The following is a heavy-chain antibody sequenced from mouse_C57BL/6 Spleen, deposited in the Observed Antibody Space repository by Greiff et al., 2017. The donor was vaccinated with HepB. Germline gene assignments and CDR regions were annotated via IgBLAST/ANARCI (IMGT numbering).Heavy chain of an antibody. CDR3: ARPPGRLQSYAMDY. V-gene: IGHV5-9*01. J-gene: IGHJ4*01. CDR2: ISGGGGNT. Sequence: EVMLVESGGGLVKPGGSLKLSCAASGFTFSSYTMSWVRQTPEKRLEWVATISGGGGNTYYPDSVKGRFTIARDNAKNTLYLQMSSLRSEDTALYYGARPPGRLQSYAMDYWGQGTSVTVSS. CDR1: GFTFSSYT.